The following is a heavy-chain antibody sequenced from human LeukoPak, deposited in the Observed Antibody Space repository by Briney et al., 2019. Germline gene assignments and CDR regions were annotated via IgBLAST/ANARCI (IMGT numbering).Heavy chain of an antibody. CDR3: ARETAMVTSGSFSDWFDP. CDR1: GGSFRSSSDY. D-gene: IGHD5-18*01. Sequence: SETLSLTCTVSGGSFRSSSDYWGWIRQPPGKALAWIGSIYYSGSTYYNPSLKSRVTISVDTSKNQFSLKLSSVTAADTAVYYCARETAMVTSGSFSDWFDPWGQGTLVTVSS. J-gene: IGHJ5*02. CDR2: IYYSGST. V-gene: IGHV4-39*07.